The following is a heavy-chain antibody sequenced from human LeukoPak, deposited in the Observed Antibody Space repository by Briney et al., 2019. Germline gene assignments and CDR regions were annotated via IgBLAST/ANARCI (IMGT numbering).Heavy chain of an antibody. D-gene: IGHD3-3*01. J-gene: IGHJ3*02. CDR1: GFTFSDYT. Sequence: GGCLRLSCATSGFTFSDYTMNWVRQAPGKGLEWVSSIGTSGSIYYADSVRGRFTISRDNAKNSLYLQMDSLRAEDTAVYYCARDWGRAYYDFWSGYYDDAFDIWGQGTMVTVSS. V-gene: IGHV3-69-1*01. CDR3: ARDWGRAYYDFWSGYYDDAFDI. CDR2: IGTSGSI.